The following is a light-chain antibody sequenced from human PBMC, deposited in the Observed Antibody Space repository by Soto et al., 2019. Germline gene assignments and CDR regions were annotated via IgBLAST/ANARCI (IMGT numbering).Light chain of an antibody. V-gene: IGLV2-14*01. CDR1: SSDVGGYSY. Sequence: QSALTQPASVSGSPGQSITISCTGTSSDVGGYSYVSWYQQHPGKAPKLMIYDVNNRPSGVSNRFSGSKSGNTASLTISGLQAEDEADYYCSSYTYSSTLYVFGTGTKVTVL. CDR2: DVN. CDR3: SSYTYSSTLYV. J-gene: IGLJ1*01.